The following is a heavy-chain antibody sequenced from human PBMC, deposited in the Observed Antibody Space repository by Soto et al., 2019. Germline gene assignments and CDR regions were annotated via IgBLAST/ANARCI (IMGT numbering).Heavy chain of an antibody. CDR3: ARDGPYDYSNLAPNFDY. J-gene: IGHJ4*02. Sequence: EVQLVESGGGLVKPGGSLRLSCVASGFTFTTYSMNWVRQAPGRGLEWVSSIRGSGSDTSYADSVKGRFTISRDNGKPSVYLQMNSLRAEDTAVYYCARDGPYDYSNLAPNFDYWGQGILVTVSS. D-gene: IGHD4-4*01. V-gene: IGHV3-21*01. CDR1: GFTFTTYS. CDR2: IRGSGSDT.